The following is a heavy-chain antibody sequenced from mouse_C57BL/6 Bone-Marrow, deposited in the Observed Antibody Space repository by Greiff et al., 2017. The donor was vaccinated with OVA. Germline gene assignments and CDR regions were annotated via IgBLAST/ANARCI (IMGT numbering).Heavy chain of an antibody. CDR1: GFTFSDYY. CDR3: ARGDYGSSLDY. V-gene: IGHV5-16*01. Sequence: EVKVVESEGGLVQPGSSMKLSCTASGFTFSDYYMAWVRQVPEKGLEWVANINYDGSSTYYLDSLKSRFIISRDNAKNILYLQMSSLKSEDTATYYCARGDYGSSLDYWGQGTTLTVSS. J-gene: IGHJ2*01. CDR2: INYDGSST. D-gene: IGHD1-1*01.